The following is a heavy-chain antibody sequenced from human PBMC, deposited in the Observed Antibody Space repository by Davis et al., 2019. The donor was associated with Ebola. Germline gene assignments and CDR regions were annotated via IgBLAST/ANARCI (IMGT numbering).Heavy chain of an antibody. CDR2: INGDSAYF. CDR1: GFTFSTYG. Sequence: GESLKISCAASGFTFSTYGMNWVRQAPGKGLEWVSSINGDSAYFFYGDSVKGRFTISRDNARNSLFLQMSNLRTEDTAVYYCVRAGPNFDYWGQGTLVTVST. D-gene: IGHD6-13*01. CDR3: VRAGPNFDY. V-gene: IGHV3-21*03. J-gene: IGHJ4*02.